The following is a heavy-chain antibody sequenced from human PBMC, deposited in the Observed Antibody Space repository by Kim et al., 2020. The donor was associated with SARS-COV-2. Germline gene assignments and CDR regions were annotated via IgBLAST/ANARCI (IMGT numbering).Heavy chain of an antibody. CDR3: ARGIEAGVDY. J-gene: IGHJ4*02. Sequence: ASVKVSCKTSGYTFTTLDVNWVRQAPGQGLEWMGWMNPSRRITAYAQKFQGRVTMTRDTSISTAYMELSSLTSDDTAIYYCARGIEAGVDYWGQGTLVTVSS. V-gene: IGHV1-8*01. CDR2: MNPSRRIT. CDR1: GYTFTTLD. D-gene: IGHD6-19*01.